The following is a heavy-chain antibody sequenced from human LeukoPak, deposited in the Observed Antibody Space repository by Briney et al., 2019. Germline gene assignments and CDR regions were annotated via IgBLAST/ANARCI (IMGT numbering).Heavy chain of an antibody. V-gene: IGHV3-33*01. D-gene: IGHD1-14*01. J-gene: IGHJ3*01. CDR2: VWYDGGNK. CDR1: GFTFRAYG. Sequence: PGGSLRLSCAESGFTFRAYGMHWVRQAPGKGLEWVAVVWYDGGNKYYADSVKGRFTVSRDNSKNTLYLQMNSLRVEDTALYYCARDLNLPDAFDVWGQGTMVTVSS. CDR3: ARDLNLPDAFDV.